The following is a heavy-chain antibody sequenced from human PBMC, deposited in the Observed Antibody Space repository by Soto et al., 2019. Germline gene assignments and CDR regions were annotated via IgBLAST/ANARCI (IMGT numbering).Heavy chain of an antibody. CDR1: GGSISSYY. V-gene: IGHV4-59*08. D-gene: IGHD3-16*02. CDR2: IYYSGST. Sequence: SETLSLTCTVSGGSISSYYWSWIRQPPGKGLEWIGYIYYSGSTNYNPSLKSRVTISVDTSKNQFSLKLSSVTAADTAVYYCARAGKLDDDYIWGSYRPNFDYWGQGTLVTVS. J-gene: IGHJ4*02. CDR3: ARAGKLDDDYIWGSYRPNFDY.